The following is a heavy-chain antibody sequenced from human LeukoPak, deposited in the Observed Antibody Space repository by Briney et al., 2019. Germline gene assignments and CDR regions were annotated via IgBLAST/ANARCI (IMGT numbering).Heavy chain of an antibody. Sequence: GRSLRLSCAASGFTFDDYAMHWVRQAPGKGLEWVSGISWNSGSIGYADSVKGRFTISRDNAKNSLYLQMNSLRAEDTALYYCAKVIYPYYETDAFDIWGQGTMVTVSS. CDR3: AKVIYPYYETDAFDI. J-gene: IGHJ3*02. CDR2: ISWNSGSI. V-gene: IGHV3-9*01. D-gene: IGHD3-22*01. CDR1: GFTFDDYA.